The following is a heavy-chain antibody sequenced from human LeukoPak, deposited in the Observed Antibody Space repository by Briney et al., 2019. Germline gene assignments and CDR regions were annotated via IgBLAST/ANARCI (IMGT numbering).Heavy chain of an antibody. Sequence: PGGSLRLSCAASGFTFSSYGMHWVRQAPGKGLEWVAVIWYDGSNKYYADSVKGRFTISRDNSKNTLYLQMNSLRAEDTAVYYCARKQHYPLYGMDVWGQGTTVTVSS. CDR1: GFTFSSYG. CDR3: ARKQHYPLYGMDV. V-gene: IGHV3-33*01. CDR2: IWYDGSNK. D-gene: IGHD3-10*01. J-gene: IGHJ6*02.